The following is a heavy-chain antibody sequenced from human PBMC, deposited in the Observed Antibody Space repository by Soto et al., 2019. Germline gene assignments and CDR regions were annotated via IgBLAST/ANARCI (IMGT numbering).Heavy chain of an antibody. CDR1: GYTFTSYG. V-gene: IGHV1-18*01. CDR3: ARDPREPYYYYYMDV. Sequence: ASVKVSCKASGYTFTSYGISWVRQAPGQGLEWMGWISAYNGNTNYAQKLQGRVTMTTDTSTSTAYMELRSLRSDDTAVYYCARDPREPYYYYYMDVWGKGTTVTVSS. J-gene: IGHJ6*03. CDR2: ISAYNGNT. D-gene: IGHD1-1*01.